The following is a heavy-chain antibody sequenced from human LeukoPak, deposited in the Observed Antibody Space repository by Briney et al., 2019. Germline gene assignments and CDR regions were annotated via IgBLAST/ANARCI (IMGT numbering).Heavy chain of an antibody. CDR2: IYHSGST. CDR3: ARRGLQTPFDY. V-gene: IGHV4-38-2*01. J-gene: IGHJ4*02. Sequence: SETVSLTCAVSGYSISSGYYWGWIRQPPGKGLEWIGSIYHSGSTYYNPSLKSRVTISVDTSKNQFSLKLSSVTAADTAVYYCARRGLQTPFDYWGQGTLVTVSS. D-gene: IGHD4-11*01. CDR1: GYSISSGYY.